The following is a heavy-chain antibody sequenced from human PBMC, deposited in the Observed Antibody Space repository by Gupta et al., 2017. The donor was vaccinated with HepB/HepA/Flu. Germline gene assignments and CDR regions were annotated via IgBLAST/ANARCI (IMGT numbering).Heavy chain of an antibody. CDR2: KSQAGR. D-gene: IGHD1-1*01. V-gene: IGHV3-30*04. J-gene: IGHJ6*02. CDR3: AREVRAEDDNTYNFGRDV. CDR1: RFTCRMYT. Sequence: VPLVEAGGGVVQPGKSLRLSCVSSRFTCRMYTLHWDRQAAGKGLEWMAFKSQAGRNTLDPAMGRFIVTRDNAKNTLYLEMNGLTAEDTAVDYWAREVRAEDDNTYNFGRDVWGQGTLGTVS.